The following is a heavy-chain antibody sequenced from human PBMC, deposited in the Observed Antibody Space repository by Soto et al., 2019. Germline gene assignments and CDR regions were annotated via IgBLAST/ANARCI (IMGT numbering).Heavy chain of an antibody. J-gene: IGHJ6*03. CDR2: FSYSGST. Sequence: SETLSLTCTVSGGSLPTPNYSWGWIRQPPGKGLEWIGSFSYSGSTYYNPSLKSRVSISGDTSKKQFSLRLSSVIATDTAVYYCARISVATRYMDVWGKGTTVTDSS. D-gene: IGHD5-12*01. CDR1: GGSLPTPNYS. CDR3: ARISVATRYMDV. V-gene: IGHV4-39*01.